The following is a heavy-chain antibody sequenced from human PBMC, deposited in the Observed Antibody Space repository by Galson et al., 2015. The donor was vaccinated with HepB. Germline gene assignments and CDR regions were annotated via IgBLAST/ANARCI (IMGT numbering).Heavy chain of an antibody. D-gene: IGHD6-13*01. Sequence: LSLTCTVSGGSISSSSYYWGWIRQPPGKGLEWIGSIYYSGSTYYNPSLKSRVTISVDTSKNQFSLKLSSVTAADTAVYYCARARGKGEIAAAGRDPYYYYYMDVWGKGTTVTVSS. CDR2: IYYSGST. V-gene: IGHV4-39*01. CDR3: ARARGKGEIAAAGRDPYYYYYMDV. CDR1: GGSISSSSYY. J-gene: IGHJ6*03.